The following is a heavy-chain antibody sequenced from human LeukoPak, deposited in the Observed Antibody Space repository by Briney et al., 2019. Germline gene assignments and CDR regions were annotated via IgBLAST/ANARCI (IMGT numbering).Heavy chain of an antibody. V-gene: IGHV3-7*01. D-gene: IGHD3-3*01. CDR3: ASDHLITIFGVVTDDAFDI. J-gene: IGHJ3*02. CDR1: GFTFSSYW. CDR2: IKQDGSEK. Sequence: PGGSLRLSRAASGFTFSSYWMSWVRQAPGKGLEWVANIKQDGSEKYYVDSVKGRFTISRDNAKNSLYLQMNSLRAEDTAVYYCASDHLITIFGVVTDDAFDIWGQGTMVTVSS.